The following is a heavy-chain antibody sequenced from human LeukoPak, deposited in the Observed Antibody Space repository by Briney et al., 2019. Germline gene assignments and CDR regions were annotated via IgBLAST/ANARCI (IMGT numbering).Heavy chain of an antibody. V-gene: IGHV3-74*01. D-gene: IGHD1-1*01. CDR1: GFTFNSYR. Sequence: GGSLRLRCAASGFTFNSYRMRGGRQAPGEGLRWSSCVTGDGRSADYADSVKGRFTNSRDTAKNTLYMQMNSLRVEATAVYYCARTNWYMDVWGRGATVTVS. CDR2: VTGDGRSA. J-gene: IGHJ6*03. CDR3: ARTNWYMDV.